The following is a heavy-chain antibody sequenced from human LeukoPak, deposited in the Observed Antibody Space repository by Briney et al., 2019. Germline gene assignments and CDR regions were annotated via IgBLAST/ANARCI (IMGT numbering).Heavy chain of an antibody. CDR1: GASFRNYY. V-gene: IGHV4-34*01. CDR3: ARDQYYYDSSGYSQFDY. J-gene: IGHJ4*02. Sequence: PSETLSPTCAVYGASFRNYYWSWIRQTPGKGLEWIGEIDHSGSTNYNPSLKSRVTISVDTSKNQFSLKLSSVTAADTAVYYRARDQYYYDSSGYSQFDYWGQGTLVTASS. CDR2: IDHSGST. D-gene: IGHD3-22*01.